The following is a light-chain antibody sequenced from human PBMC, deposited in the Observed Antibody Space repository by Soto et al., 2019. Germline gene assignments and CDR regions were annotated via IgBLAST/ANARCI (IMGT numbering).Light chain of an antibody. V-gene: IGKV1-5*01. J-gene: IGKJ1*01. CDR2: DAS. Sequence: IQMTQSPSFLSASVGDKVTITCRATESVSKWLAWYQEKPGNPPRPLIYDASTLESGVPSRFSGSGSGTEFTLTISSLKADDFAIYYCQQYNSYPWTFGQGTKVDIK. CDR1: ESVSKW. CDR3: QQYNSYPWT.